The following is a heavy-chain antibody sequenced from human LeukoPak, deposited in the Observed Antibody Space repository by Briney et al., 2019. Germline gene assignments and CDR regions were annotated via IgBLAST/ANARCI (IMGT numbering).Heavy chain of an antibody. CDR3: ARAGRTVRGVIGAFDI. V-gene: IGHV4-61*02. CDR2: IYTSGST. CDR1: GGSISSGSYY. D-gene: IGHD3-10*01. Sequence: SETLSLTCTVSGGSISSGSYYWSWIRQPAGKGLEWIGRIYTSGSTNYNPSLKSRVTISVDTSKNQFSLKLSSVTAADTAVYYCARAGRTVRGVIGAFDIWGQGTMVTVSS. J-gene: IGHJ3*02.